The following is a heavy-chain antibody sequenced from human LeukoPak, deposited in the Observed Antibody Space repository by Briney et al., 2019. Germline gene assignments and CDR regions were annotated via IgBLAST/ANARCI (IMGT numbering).Heavy chain of an antibody. J-gene: IGHJ4*02. D-gene: IGHD5/OR15-5a*01. V-gene: IGHV3-64D*06. CDR1: GFTFSSYV. Sequence: GGSLRLSCSASGFTFSSYVMHWVRQAPGKGLEVVSAISSNGGSTYYADSVKGRFTISRDNSKNTLYLQMGSLRAEDTAVYYWVNLYPDYWGQGTLVTVSS. CDR2: ISSNGGST. CDR3: VNLYPDY.